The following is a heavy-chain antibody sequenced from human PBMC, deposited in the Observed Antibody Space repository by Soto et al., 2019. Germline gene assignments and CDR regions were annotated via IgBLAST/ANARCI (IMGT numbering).Heavy chain of an antibody. CDR3: ARLNAGTTYYYYGMDV. V-gene: IGHV4-30-4*01. CDR2: IYYSGSP. J-gene: IGHJ6*02. D-gene: IGHD1-7*01. CDR1: GGSISSGDYY. Sequence: PSETLSLTCTVSGGSISSGDYYWSWIRQPPGRGLEWIGYIYYSGSPYYNPSLKSRVTISVDTSKNQFSLKLSSVTAADTALYYCARLNAGTTYYYYGMDVWGQGTTVTVSS.